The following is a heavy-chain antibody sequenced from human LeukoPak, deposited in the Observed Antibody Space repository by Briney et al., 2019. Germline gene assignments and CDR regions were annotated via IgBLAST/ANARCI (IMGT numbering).Heavy chain of an antibody. Sequence: GGSLRLSCAASGFTFSSYSMNWVRQAPGKGLEWVSHISSSSSSIYYADSVEGRFTISRDNAKNSLYLQMNSLRAEDTAVYYCAKDRERGSGSRFFDYWGQGTLVTVSS. CDR3: AKDRERGSGSRFFDY. CDR1: GFTFSSYS. V-gene: IGHV3-48*01. CDR2: ISSSSSSI. D-gene: IGHD3-10*01. J-gene: IGHJ4*02.